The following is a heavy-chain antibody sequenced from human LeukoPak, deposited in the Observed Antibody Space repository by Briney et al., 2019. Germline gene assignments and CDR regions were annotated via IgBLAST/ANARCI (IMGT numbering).Heavy chain of an antibody. CDR2: IYPNASDT. V-gene: IGHV5-51*01. Sequence: GDSLKISCKGSGYSFANYWIGWVRQMPGKGLEWKGIIYPNASDTRYSPSFRGQVTISADKSIATAYLRWNSLKASDTAMYYCALSSGAYDSAGYFDYWGQGTLVTVSS. CDR3: ALSSGAYDSAGYFDY. J-gene: IGHJ4*02. D-gene: IGHD3-22*01. CDR1: GYSFANYW.